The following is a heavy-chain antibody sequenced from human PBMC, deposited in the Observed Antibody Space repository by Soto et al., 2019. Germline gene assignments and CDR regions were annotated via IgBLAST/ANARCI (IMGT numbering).Heavy chain of an antibody. J-gene: IGHJ4*02. CDR3: ARHSGGYNGFDFSY. CDR2: IYYTGST. Sequence: SETLSLTCTVSGGSISSYYWSWIRQPPGKGLEWIGYIYYTGSTNDNPSLKSRVTISVDTSKNQFSLSLTSVTAADTDVYYCARHSGGYNGFDFSYWGQGALVPVSS. CDR1: GGSISSYY. D-gene: IGHD5-12*01. V-gene: IGHV4-59*08.